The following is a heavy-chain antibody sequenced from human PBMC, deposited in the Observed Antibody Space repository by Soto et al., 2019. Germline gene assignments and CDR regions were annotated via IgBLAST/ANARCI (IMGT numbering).Heavy chain of an antibody. D-gene: IGHD1-26*01. Sequence: GGSLRLSCAASGFTFRSYSMNWVRQSPGKGLDWVSYISSSSSTTSYAGSVKGRFTISRDNAKNSLYLQMNSLRDEETALYYCARGVVGGTTDWGQGTLVTVSS. V-gene: IGHV3-48*02. J-gene: IGHJ4*02. CDR1: GFTFRSYS. CDR2: ISSSSSTT. CDR3: ARGVVGGTTD.